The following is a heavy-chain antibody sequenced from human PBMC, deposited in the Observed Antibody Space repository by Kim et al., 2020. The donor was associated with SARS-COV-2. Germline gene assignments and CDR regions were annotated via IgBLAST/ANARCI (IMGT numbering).Heavy chain of an antibody. V-gene: IGHV7-4-1*02. CDR1: GYTFTSYA. J-gene: IGHJ5*02. CDR3: ARDYPYCSGGSCYDGWFDP. D-gene: IGHD2-15*01. Sequence: ASVKVSCKASGYTFTSYAMNWVRQAPGQGLEWMGWINTNTGNPTYAQGFTGRFVFSLDTSVSTAYLQISNLKAEDTAVYYCARDYPYCSGGSCYDGWFDPWGQGTLVTVSS. CDR2: INTNTGNP.